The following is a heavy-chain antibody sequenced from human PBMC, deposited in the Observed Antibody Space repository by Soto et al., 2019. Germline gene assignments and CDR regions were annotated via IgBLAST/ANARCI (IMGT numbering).Heavy chain of an antibody. CDR3: ARGRYGDY. CDR1: GYAFTTYG. V-gene: IGHV1-18*01. Sequence: QVHQVQSVAEVKKPGASVKVSCKGSGYAFTTYGITWVRQAPGQGLEWMGWISAHNGNTNYAQKLQGRVTVTRDTSTSTAYMELRSLRSDDTAVYYCARGRYGDYWGQGALVTVSS. J-gene: IGHJ4*02. D-gene: IGHD1-1*01. CDR2: ISAHNGNT.